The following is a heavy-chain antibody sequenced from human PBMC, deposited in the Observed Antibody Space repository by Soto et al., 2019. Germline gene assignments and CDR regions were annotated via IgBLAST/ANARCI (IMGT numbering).Heavy chain of an antibody. Sequence: SETLSLTCAVYGGSFSGYYWTWIRQPPGKGLEWIGEINHSGSTNYNPSLKSRVTISEDTSKNQFSLKLSSVTAADTAVYYCARGRGGSGSYYKEARLHWFDHWGQGTLVTVSS. CDR3: ARGRGGSGSYYKEARLHWFDH. CDR2: INHSGST. CDR1: GGSFSGYY. J-gene: IGHJ5*02. D-gene: IGHD3-10*01. V-gene: IGHV4-34*01.